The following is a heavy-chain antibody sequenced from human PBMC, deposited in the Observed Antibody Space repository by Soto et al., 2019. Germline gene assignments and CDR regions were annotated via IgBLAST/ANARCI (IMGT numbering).Heavy chain of an antibody. J-gene: IGHJ6*02. V-gene: IGHV3-53*04. Sequence: EVQLVESGGGLVQPGGSLRLSCAASGFTVSSNYMSWVRQAPGKGLEWVSVIYSGGSTYYADSVKGRFTISRQHSKNTLYLQMNSLRAEDTAVYYCARGDNFYSYYGMDVWGQGTTVTVSS. D-gene: IGHD1-20*01. CDR3: ARGDNFYSYYGMDV. CDR2: IYSGGST. CDR1: GFTVSSNY.